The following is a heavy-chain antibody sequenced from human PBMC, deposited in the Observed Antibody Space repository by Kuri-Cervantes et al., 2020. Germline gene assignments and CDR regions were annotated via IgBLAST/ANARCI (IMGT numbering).Heavy chain of an antibody. D-gene: IGHD6-13*01. CDR1: GFTFSEKY. J-gene: IGHJ6*02. CDR2: ISDNGRST. V-gene: IGHV3-11*01. Sequence: GESLKISCAASGFTFSEKYMSWLRQAPGKGPEWVSYISDNGRSTYYADTVKGRFTISRDNAKNSMYLQMNSLRDEDTAVYYCARGASSSWYLTGYYGMDVWGQGTTVTVSS. CDR3: ARGASSSWYLTGYYGMDV.